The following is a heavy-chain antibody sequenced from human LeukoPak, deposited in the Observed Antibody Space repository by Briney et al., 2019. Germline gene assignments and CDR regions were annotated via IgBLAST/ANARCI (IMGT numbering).Heavy chain of an antibody. Sequence: PSETLSLTCTVSGGSISSSSYYWGWIRQPPGKGLEWIGSIYYSGSTYYNPSLKSRVTISVDTSKNQFSLRLTSVTAADTAVHFCARPLYDSSNYYILYYWGQGTLVTVSS. CDR2: IYYSGST. J-gene: IGHJ4*02. CDR3: ARPLYDSSNYYILYY. CDR1: GGSISSSSYY. V-gene: IGHV4-39*07. D-gene: IGHD3-22*01.